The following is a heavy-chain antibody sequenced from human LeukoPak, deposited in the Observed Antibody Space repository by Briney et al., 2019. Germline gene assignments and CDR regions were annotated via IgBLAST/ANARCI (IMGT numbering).Heavy chain of an antibody. Sequence: PGGSLRLSCAASGFTVSSNYMSWVRQAPGKGLEWVSVIYSGGSTYYADSVKGRFTISRDNSKNTLYLQMNSLRAEDTAVYYCTKPARTDAFDIWGHGTMVTVSS. D-gene: IGHD1-14*01. CDR1: GFTVSSNY. V-gene: IGHV3-53*01. J-gene: IGHJ3*02. CDR2: IYSGGST. CDR3: TKPARTDAFDI.